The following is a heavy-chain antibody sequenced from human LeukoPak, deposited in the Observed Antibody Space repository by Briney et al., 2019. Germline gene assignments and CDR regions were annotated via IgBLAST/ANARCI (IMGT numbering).Heavy chain of an antibody. J-gene: IGHJ3*02. CDR1: GGSFSGYY. D-gene: IGHD2-15*01. V-gene: IGHV4-34*01. CDR3: ASPGGCSGGSCYSVGQAFDI. CDR2: INHSGST. Sequence: SETLSLTCAVYGGSFSGYYWSWIRQPPGNGLERIGEINHSGSTNYNPSLKSRVTISVDTSKNQFSLKLSSVTAADTAVYYCASPGGCSGGSCYSVGQAFDIWGQGTMVTVSS.